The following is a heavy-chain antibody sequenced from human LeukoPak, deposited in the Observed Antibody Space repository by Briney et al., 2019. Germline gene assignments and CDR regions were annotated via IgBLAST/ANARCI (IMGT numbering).Heavy chain of an antibody. CDR1: GFTFSSYA. V-gene: IGHV3-30-3*01. Sequence: PGGSLRLSCVASGFTFSSYAMHWVRQAPGKGLEWVAGISFDGSIEVYADSVKGRFTISRDNSKNTLYLQMNSLRAEDTAVYYCARTSRYSSSWYDAFDIWGQGTIVTVSS. CDR2: ISFDGSIE. CDR3: ARTSRYSSSWYDAFDI. J-gene: IGHJ3*02. D-gene: IGHD6-13*01.